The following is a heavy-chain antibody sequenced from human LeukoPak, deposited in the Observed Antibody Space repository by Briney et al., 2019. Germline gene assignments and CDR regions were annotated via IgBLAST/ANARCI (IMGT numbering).Heavy chain of an antibody. V-gene: IGHV1-24*01. CDR3: ARFGTPVTNNWFDP. CDR2: FDPEDGET. D-gene: IGHD4-17*01. J-gene: IGHJ5*02. CDR1: GYTLTELS. Sequence: ASVKVSCKVSGYTLTELSMHWVRQAPGKGLEWMGGFDPEDGETIYAQKFQGRVTITADKSTSTAYMELSSLRSEDTAVYYCARFGTPVTNNWFDPWGQGTLVTVSS.